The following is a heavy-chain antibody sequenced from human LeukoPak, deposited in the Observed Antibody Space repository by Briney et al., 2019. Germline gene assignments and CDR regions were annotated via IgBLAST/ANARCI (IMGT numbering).Heavy chain of an antibody. CDR1: GFTFSSYE. D-gene: IGHD3-10*02. CDR2: ISSSGSTI. V-gene: IGHV3-48*03. CDR3: AELGITMIGGV. Sequence: PPGGSLRLSCAASGFTFSSYEMNWVRQAPGKGLEWVSYISSSGSTIYYADSVKGRFTVSRDNAKNSLYLQMNSLRAEDTAVYYCAELGITMIGGVWGKGTTVTISS. J-gene: IGHJ6*04.